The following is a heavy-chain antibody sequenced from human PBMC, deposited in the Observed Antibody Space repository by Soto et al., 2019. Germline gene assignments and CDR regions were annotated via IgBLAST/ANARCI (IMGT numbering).Heavy chain of an antibody. J-gene: IGHJ6*02. D-gene: IGHD3-9*01. V-gene: IGHV1-69*01. Sequence: QVQLVQSGAEVKKPGSSVKVSCKASGGTFSSYAISWVRQAPGQGLEWMGGIIPIFGTANYAQKFQGRVMITADESTSTAYMELSSLRSEDTAVYYCARDGILTGYYLRYGMDVWGQGTTVTVSS. CDR3: ARDGILTGYYLRYGMDV. CDR2: IIPIFGTA. CDR1: GGTFSSYA.